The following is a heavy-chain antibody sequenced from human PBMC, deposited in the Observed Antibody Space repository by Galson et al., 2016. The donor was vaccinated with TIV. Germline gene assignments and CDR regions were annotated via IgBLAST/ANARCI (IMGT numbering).Heavy chain of an antibody. Sequence: PALVKPTQTLTLTCTFSGFSLTTSGVGVGWIRQPPGKALEWLGIIYWDDDKRYNPSLKSRLTITKDTSKNQVVLAMTDMDPVDTATYYCAQQVPISDWPYYFDCWGQGTVVTVS. CDR2: IYWDDDK. CDR1: GFSLTTSGVG. J-gene: IGHJ4*02. D-gene: IGHD2-21*01. V-gene: IGHV2-5*02. CDR3: AQQVPISDWPYYFDC.